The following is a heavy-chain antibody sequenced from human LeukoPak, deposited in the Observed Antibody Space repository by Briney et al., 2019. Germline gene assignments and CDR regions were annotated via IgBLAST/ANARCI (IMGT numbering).Heavy chain of an antibody. J-gene: IGHJ3*02. V-gene: IGHV3-66*01. D-gene: IGHD3-22*01. CDR3: ARAFYSSGYGDFDI. CDR1: GFTFSSYA. CDR2: IYSGGST. Sequence: GGSLRLSCAASGFTFSSYAMSWVRQAPGKGLEWVSVIYSGGSTYYADSVKGRFTISRDNSKNTLYLQMNSLRAEDTAVYYCARAFYSSGYGDFDIWGQGTMVTVSS.